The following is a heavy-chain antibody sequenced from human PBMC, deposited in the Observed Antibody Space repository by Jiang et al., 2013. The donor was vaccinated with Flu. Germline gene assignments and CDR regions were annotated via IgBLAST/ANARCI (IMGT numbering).Heavy chain of an antibody. CDR1: GGSISSSSYY. CDR3: ARDERIAAAGDFDY. Sequence: LLKPSETLSLTCTVSGGSISSSSYYWGWIRQPPGKGLEWIGSIYYSGSTYYNPSLKSRVTISVDTSKNQFSLKLSSVTAADTAVYYCARDERIAAAGDFDYWGQGTLVTVSS. D-gene: IGHD6-13*01. CDR2: IYYSGST. V-gene: IGHV4-39*07. J-gene: IGHJ4*02.